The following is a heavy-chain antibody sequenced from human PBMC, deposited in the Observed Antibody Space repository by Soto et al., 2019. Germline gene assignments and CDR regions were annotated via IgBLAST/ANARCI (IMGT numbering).Heavy chain of an antibody. V-gene: IGHV4-39*01. CDR2: IYYSGST. Sequence: SETLSLTCTVSGGSISSSSYYWGWIRQPPGKGLEWIGSIYYSGSTYYNPSLKSRVTISVDTSKNQFSLKLSSVTAADTAVYYCASLRRWFDPWGQGTLVTVSS. CDR3: ASLRRWFDP. J-gene: IGHJ5*02. CDR1: GGSISSSSYY.